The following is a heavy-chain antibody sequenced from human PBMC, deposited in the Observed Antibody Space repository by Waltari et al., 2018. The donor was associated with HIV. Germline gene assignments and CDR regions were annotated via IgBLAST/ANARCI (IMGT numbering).Heavy chain of an antibody. CDR3: ASLYDSNSIAGDY. V-gene: IGHV4-30-2*01. Sequence: QLQLQESGSGLVKPSQTLSLTCAVSGGSISSGGYSWSWIRQPPGKGLEWIGYIYHSGRPYYNPSLKSRVTISVDRSKNQFSLKLSSVTAADTAVYYCASLYDSNSIAGDYWGQGTLVTVSS. J-gene: IGHJ4*02. CDR1: GGSISSGGYS. D-gene: IGHD3-22*01. CDR2: IYHSGRP.